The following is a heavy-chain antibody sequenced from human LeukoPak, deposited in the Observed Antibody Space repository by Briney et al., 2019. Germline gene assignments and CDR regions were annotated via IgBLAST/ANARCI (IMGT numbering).Heavy chain of an antibody. CDR2: INHSGST. CDR1: GDSISSSSYY. CDR3: ARHGPLIRFRGAATAYYYYYMDV. J-gene: IGHJ6*03. Sequence: PSETLSLTCIVSGDSISSSSYYWGWIRQPPGKGLEWIGEINHSGSTNYNPSLKSRVTISVDTSKNQFSLKLSSVTAADTAVYYCARHGPLIRFRGAATAYYYYYMDVWGKGTTVTISS. V-gene: IGHV4-39*01. D-gene: IGHD1-26*01.